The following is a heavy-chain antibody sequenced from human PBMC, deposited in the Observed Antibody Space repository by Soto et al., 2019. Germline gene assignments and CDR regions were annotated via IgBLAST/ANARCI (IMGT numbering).Heavy chain of an antibody. Sequence: PSETLSLTCTVSGGSISSSSYYWGWIRQPPGKGLEWIGSIYYSGSTYYNPSLKSRVTISVDTSKNQFSLKLSSVTAADTAVYYCARRVHDFWSGYPFDPWGQGTLVTVSS. CDR3: ARRVHDFWSGYPFDP. J-gene: IGHJ5*02. V-gene: IGHV4-39*01. CDR2: IYYSGST. CDR1: GGSISSSSYY. D-gene: IGHD3-3*01.